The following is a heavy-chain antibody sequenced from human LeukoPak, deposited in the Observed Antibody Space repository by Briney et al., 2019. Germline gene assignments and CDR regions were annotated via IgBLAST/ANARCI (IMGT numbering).Heavy chain of an antibody. D-gene: IGHD3-10*01. CDR2: ISGSGGST. Sequence: GGSLRLSCAGSGFTFSSYAMSWVRQAPGKGLEWVSAISGSGGSTYYADSVKGRFTISRDNSKNTLYLQMNSLRAEDTAVYYCAKFFTGSGSYPYYFDYWGQGTLVTVSS. CDR1: GFTFSSYA. CDR3: AKFFTGSGSYPYYFDY. J-gene: IGHJ4*02. V-gene: IGHV3-23*01.